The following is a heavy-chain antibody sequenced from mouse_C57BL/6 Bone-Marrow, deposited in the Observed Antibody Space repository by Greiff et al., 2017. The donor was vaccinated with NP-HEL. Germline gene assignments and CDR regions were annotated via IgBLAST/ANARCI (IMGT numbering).Heavy chain of an antibody. J-gene: IGHJ1*03. D-gene: IGHD2-5*01. CDR1: GFTFSSYA. CDR3: ARDDYSNYYWYFDV. Sequence: EVKVVESGGGLVKPGGSLKLSCAASGFTFSSYAMSWVRQTPEKRLEWVATISDGGSYTYYPDNVKGRFTISRDNAKNNLYLQMSHLKSEDTAMYYCARDDYSNYYWYFDVWGTGTTVTVSS. CDR2: ISDGGSYT. V-gene: IGHV5-4*01.